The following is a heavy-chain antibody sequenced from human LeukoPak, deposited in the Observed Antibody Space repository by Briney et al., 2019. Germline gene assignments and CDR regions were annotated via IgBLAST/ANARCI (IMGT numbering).Heavy chain of an antibody. Sequence: SETLSLTCTVSGGSISSGGYYWSWIRQHPGKGLEWIGYIYYSGSTYYNPSLKSRVTISVDTSKNQFSLKLSSVTAADTAVYYCASSSRVAAAGPIGYWGQGTLVTVSS. V-gene: IGHV4-31*03. CDR1: GGSISSGGYY. CDR2: IYYSGST. D-gene: IGHD6-13*01. J-gene: IGHJ4*02. CDR3: ASSSRVAAAGPIGY.